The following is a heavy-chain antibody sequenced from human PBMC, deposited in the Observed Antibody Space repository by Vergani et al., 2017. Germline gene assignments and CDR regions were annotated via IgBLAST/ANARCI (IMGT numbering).Heavy chain of an antibody. Sequence: QVQLVQSGAEVKKPGSSVKVSCKASGGTFSSYAISWVRQAPGQGLERMGGIIPIFGTANYAQKFQGRVTITADKSTGTAYMGLSSLRSEDTAVYYCARSEGRPGLWELKNYYGSGRAMDWGQGTLVTVSS. J-gene: IGHJ4*02. D-gene: IGHD3-10*01. CDR3: ARSEGRPGLWELKNYYGSGRAMD. CDR1: GGTFSSYA. V-gene: IGHV1-69*06. CDR2: IIPIFGTA.